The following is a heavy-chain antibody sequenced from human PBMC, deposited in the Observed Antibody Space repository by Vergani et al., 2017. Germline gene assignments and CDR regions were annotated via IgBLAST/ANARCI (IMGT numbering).Heavy chain of an antibody. CDR1: GFTFSSYS. V-gene: IGHV3-48*01. CDR3: ARDPLLYSSSSGYYGMDV. J-gene: IGHJ6*02. D-gene: IGHD6-6*01. CDR2: ISTSSDTM. Sequence: EVQLVESGGGLVQPGGSLRLSCAASGFTFSSYSMNWVRQAPGKGLEWVSYISTSSDTMYYADSVKGRFTISRDNAKNSLYLQMNSLRGEDTAVYYCARDPLLYSSSSGYYGMDVWGQGTTVTVSS.